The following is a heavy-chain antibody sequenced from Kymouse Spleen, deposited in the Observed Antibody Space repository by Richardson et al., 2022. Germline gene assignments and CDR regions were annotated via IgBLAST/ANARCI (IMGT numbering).Heavy chain of an antibody. CDR1: GGSFSGYY. V-gene: IGHV4-34*01. Sequence: QVQLQQWGAGLLKPSETLSLTCAVYGGSFSGYYWSWIRQPPGKGLEWIGEINHSGSTNYNPSLKSRVTISVDTSKNQFSLKLSSVTAADTAVYYCAREDTIFGVVITDAFDIWGQGTMVTVSS. J-gene: IGHJ3*02. CDR3: AREDTIFGVVITDAFDI. D-gene: IGHD3-3*01. CDR2: INHSGST.